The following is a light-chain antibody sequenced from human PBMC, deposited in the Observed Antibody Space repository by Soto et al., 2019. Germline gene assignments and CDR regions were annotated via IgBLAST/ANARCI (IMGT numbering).Light chain of an antibody. V-gene: IGKV3-20*01. CDR3: QQYGSSPIT. J-gene: IGKJ5*01. CDR2: DAS. CDR1: QGLGTN. Sequence: TQSPATLSVSPGERATLSCRASQGLGTNLDWYQQKTGQAHRLLISDASGRATGIPDRFSGSGSETDVSLTINRLEPEDFAVYFCQQYGSSPITFGQGTRLE.